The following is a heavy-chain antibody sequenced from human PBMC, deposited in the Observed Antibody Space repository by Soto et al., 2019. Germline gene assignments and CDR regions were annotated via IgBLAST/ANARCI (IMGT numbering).Heavy chain of an antibody. CDR1: GGTFSSSS. Sequence: QVQLVQSGAEMKEPGSSVKVACKTSGGTFSSSSISWLRQAPVQGLEWMGGIIPLFRTPDYAQKFQGRVTIAADESTSTAYMERSSLRSVDTAGYYCSIDHDRLQLGGNYSYILDVWGQGTTITVSS. CDR2: IIPLFRTP. D-gene: IGHD4-4*01. V-gene: IGHV1-69*12. J-gene: IGHJ6*02. CDR3: SIDHDRLQLGGNYSYILDV.